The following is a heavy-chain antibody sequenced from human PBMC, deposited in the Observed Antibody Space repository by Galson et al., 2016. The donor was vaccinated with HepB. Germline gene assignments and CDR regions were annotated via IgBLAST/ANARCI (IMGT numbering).Heavy chain of an antibody. Sequence: ETLSLTCAVSGASVSGRNWWSWVRQSPGKGLEWIGEVFHSGDANYNPSLRSRVAMSVDRSKDHVSLRLMSVTAADTAIYCCVSYLIQAWVGSDAFDTWGQGTMVTVSS. V-gene: IGHV4-4*01. CDR3: VSYLIQAWVGSDAFDT. CDR2: VFHSGDA. CDR1: GASVSGRNW. D-gene: IGHD3-10*01. J-gene: IGHJ3*02.